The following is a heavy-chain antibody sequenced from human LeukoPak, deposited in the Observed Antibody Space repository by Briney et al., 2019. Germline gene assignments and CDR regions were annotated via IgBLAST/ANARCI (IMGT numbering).Heavy chain of an antibody. CDR2: ISSSGSTI. D-gene: IGHD2-15*01. Sequence: GGSLRLSCAASGFTFSDYYMSWIRQAPGKGLEWVSYISSSGSTIYYADSVKGRFTISRDNAKNSLYLQMNSLRAGDTAVYYCARLYCSGGSCYSSYFDYWGQGTLVTASS. CDR1: GFTFSDYY. J-gene: IGHJ4*02. V-gene: IGHV3-11*01. CDR3: ARLYCSGGSCYSSYFDY.